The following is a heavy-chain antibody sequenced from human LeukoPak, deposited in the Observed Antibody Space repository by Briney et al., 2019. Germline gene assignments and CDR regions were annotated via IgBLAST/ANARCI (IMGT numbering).Heavy chain of an antibody. CDR1: GLSISSSPYF. J-gene: IGHJ3*02. Sequence: PSETLSLTCSVSGLSISSSPYFWGWIRQPPGEGLQWIVSLFYSGSPYYNPSLRSRVTTSVDTSKNQFSLKVNSVTAADTAVYYWARTGFVGLTDHGAFDILGRGTAVTVSS. CDR3: ARTGFVGLTDHGAFDI. V-gene: IGHV4-39*01. D-gene: IGHD1-26*01. CDR2: LFYSGSP.